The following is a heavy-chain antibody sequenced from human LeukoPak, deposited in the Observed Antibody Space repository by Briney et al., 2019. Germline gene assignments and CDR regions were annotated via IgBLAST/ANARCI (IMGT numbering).Heavy chain of an antibody. CDR2: IIPIFGTA. D-gene: IGHD3-3*01. CDR1: GGTFSSYA. J-gene: IGHJ5*02. CDR3: AREPHYDFWSGSSSWFDP. Sequence: SVKVSCKASGGTFSSYAISWVRQAPGQGLEWMGGIIPIFGTANYAQKLQGRVTITADESPSTAYMELSSLRSEDTAVYYCAREPHYDFWSGSSSWFDPWGQGTLVTVSS. V-gene: IGHV1-69*01.